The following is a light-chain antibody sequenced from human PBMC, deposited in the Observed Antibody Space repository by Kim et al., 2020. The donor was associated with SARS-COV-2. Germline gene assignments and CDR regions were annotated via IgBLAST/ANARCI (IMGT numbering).Light chain of an antibody. CDR2: RNN. V-gene: IGLV10-54*02. CDR3: SALDSSLSAWV. J-gene: IGLJ3*02. Sequence: QAGLTQPPSVSKGLRQTATLTCTGNSNIVGNQGVAWLQQHQGHPPKLLSYRNNNRPSGISERFSASRSGNTASLTITGLQPEDEADYYCSALDSSLSAWVFGGGTQLTVL. CDR1: SNIVGNQG.